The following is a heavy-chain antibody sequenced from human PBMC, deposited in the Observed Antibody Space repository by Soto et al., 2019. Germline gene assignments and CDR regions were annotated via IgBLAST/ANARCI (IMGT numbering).Heavy chain of an antibody. CDR1: VFPVSSNY. CDR2: IYSGGST. J-gene: IGHJ6*03. V-gene: IGHV3-66*01. D-gene: IGHD3-16*01. Sequence: GGSLRLSFAASVFPVSSNYMSWVRQAPRKGLEWVSVIYSGGSTYYADSVKGRFTISRDNSKNTLYLQMNSLRAEDTAVYYCARGGNYYYYLDVRGKGTTVTVSS. CDR3: ARGGNYYYYLDV.